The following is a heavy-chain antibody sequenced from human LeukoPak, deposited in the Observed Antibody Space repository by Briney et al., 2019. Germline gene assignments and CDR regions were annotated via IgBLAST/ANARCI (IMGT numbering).Heavy chain of an antibody. CDR3: ARLDIVVVPAASFDY. Sequence: SETLSLTCTVSGGSISSRSYYWGWIRQPPGKELEGLGSINYSGSTYYNPSLKTRVTISADTAKNQFSLKLSSVTAAATAVCSCARLDIVVVPAASFDYWGQGTLVT. D-gene: IGHD2-2*01. CDR2: INYSGST. V-gene: IGHV4-39*01. CDR1: GGSISSRSYY. J-gene: IGHJ4*02.